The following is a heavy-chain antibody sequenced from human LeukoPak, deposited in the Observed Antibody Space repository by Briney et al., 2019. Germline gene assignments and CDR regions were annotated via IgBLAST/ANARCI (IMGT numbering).Heavy chain of an antibody. CDR3: ARQRFGILTGYPAHHYFDY. V-gene: IGHV5-51*01. J-gene: IGHJ4*02. CDR2: IYPGDSDT. Sequence: GESLRISCKGSGYSFTSYWIGWVRQMPGKGLEWMGIIYPGDSDTRYSPSFQGQVTISADKSISTAHLQWSSLKASDTAMYYCARQRFGILTGYPAHHYFDYWGQGTLVTVSS. D-gene: IGHD3-9*01. CDR1: GYSFTSYW.